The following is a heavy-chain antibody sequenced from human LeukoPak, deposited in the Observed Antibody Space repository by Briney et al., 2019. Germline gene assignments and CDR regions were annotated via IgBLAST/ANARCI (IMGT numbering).Heavy chain of an antibody. V-gene: IGHV3-23*01. CDR1: GFTFSSYA. CDR2: ISGSGDRT. J-gene: IGHJ4*02. Sequence: GGSLRLSCAASGFTFSSYAMSWVRQAPGKGLEWVSAISGSGDRTYYAVSVKGRFTISRDNSKNTLYLQMNSLRAEDTAVYYCASAEGYSTDYWGLGTLVTVSS. D-gene: IGHD6-13*01. CDR3: ASAEGYSTDY.